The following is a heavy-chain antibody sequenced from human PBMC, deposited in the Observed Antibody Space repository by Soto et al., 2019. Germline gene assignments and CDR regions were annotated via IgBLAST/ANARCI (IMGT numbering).Heavy chain of an antibody. J-gene: IGHJ6*02. D-gene: IGHD3-16*01. CDR2: ISYDGSNK. CDR3: AKGGDYGYGMDV. CDR1: GFTFSSYG. Sequence: QVQLVESGGGVVQPGRSLRLSCAASGFTFSSYGMHWVRQAPGKGLEWVAVISYDGSNKYYADSVKGRFTISRDNSKNTLYRQMNSLRAEDTAVYYCAKGGDYGYGMDVWGQGTTVTVSS. V-gene: IGHV3-30*18.